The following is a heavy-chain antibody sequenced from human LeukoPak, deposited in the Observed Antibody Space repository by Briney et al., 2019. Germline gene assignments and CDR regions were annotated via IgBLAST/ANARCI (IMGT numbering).Heavy chain of an antibody. D-gene: IGHD5-18*01. CDR2: FYYTGSS. V-gene: IGHV4-59*01. CDR3: ARGIFLNTAVASPFDN. CDR1: GGSISSYY. J-gene: IGHJ4*02. Sequence: SETLSLTCTVSGGSISSYYWSWIRQPPGKGLEWIGYFYYTGSSNYNPSLKSRVTISLDSSKNQFSLELSSVTAADTAVYYCARGIFLNTAVASPFDNWGQGTLVTVSS.